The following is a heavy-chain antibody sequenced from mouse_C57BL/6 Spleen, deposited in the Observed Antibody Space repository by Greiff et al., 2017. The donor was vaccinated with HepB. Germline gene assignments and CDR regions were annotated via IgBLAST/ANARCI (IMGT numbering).Heavy chain of an antibody. J-gene: IGHJ2*01. CDR3: AREDYYGSSYFDY. Sequence: EVQLQQSGPELVKPGASVKMSCKASGYTFTDYNMHWVKQSHGKSLEWMGYINPNNGGTSYNQKFKGKATLTVNKSSSTAYMELRSLTSEDSAVYYCAREDYYGSSYFDYWGQGTTLTVSS. D-gene: IGHD1-1*01. CDR2: INPNNGGT. CDR1: GYTFTDYN. V-gene: IGHV1-22*01.